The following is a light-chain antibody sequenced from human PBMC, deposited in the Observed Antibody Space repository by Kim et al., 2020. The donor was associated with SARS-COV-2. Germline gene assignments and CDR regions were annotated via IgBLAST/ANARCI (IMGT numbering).Light chain of an antibody. V-gene: IGKV1-27*01. Sequence: ASVGDRVTITCRASQGIDSFLAWYQQRPGKVPKLLIYAASSLQSGAPSRFSGSGSGTDFTLTISSLQPEDVATYYCQEYNVAPFTFGGGTRVDIK. CDR3: QEYNVAPFT. CDR2: AAS. CDR1: QGIDSF. J-gene: IGKJ4*01.